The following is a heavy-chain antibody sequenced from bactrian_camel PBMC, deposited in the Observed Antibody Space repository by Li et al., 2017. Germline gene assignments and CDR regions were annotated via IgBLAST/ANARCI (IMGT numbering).Heavy chain of an antibody. CDR3: AADLEIRGGYCYKTNNY. CDR2: RWKLIT. Sequence: HVQLVESGGGSVQAGGSLQLSCAASGYIFSRCGMGWYRQAPGKERELVPSRWKLITRYADSVKGRFTISKDNAMNILYLQMNSLEPEDTAVYYCAADLEIRGGYCYKTNNYWGQGTQVTVS. V-gene: IGHV3S53*01. J-gene: IGHJ4*01. CDR1: GYIFSRCG. D-gene: IGHD3*01.